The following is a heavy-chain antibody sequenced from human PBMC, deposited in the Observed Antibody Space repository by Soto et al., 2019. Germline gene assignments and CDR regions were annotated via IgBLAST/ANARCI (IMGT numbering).Heavy chain of an antibody. J-gene: IGHJ5*02. CDR3: ARDYRIADRPDMGSVGFDP. CDR1: GGSISSSSYY. CDR2: IYYRGNT. V-gene: IGHV4-39*02. Sequence: SETLSLTCTVSGGSISSSSYYWGWIRQPPGKGLEWIGSIYYRGNTYYNPSLKSRVTISVDTSKNQFSLKLSSVTAADTAVYYCARDYRIADRPDMGSVGFDPWGQGNLVTVSS. D-gene: IGHD3-16*02.